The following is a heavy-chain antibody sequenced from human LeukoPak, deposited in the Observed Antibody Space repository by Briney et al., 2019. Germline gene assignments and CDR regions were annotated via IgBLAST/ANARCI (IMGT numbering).Heavy chain of an antibody. CDR3: ARERRVGIDY. Sequence: PSETLSLTCTVSGGSISSSSYYWSWIRQPPGKGLEWIGYIYYSGSTYYNPSLKSRVTISVDTSKNQFSLKLSSVTAADTAVYYCARERRVGIDYWGQGTLVTVSS. CDR2: IYYSGST. J-gene: IGHJ4*02. D-gene: IGHD1-26*01. CDR1: GGSISSSSYY. V-gene: IGHV4-30-4*01.